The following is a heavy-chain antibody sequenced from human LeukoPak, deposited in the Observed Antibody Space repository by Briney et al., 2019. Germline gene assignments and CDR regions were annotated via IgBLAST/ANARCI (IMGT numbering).Heavy chain of an antibody. CDR1: GFTFSTYA. V-gene: IGHV3-23*01. CDR3: TRLLGPATGFGY. Sequence: GGSLRLSCAASGFTFSTYAMSWVRQAPGKGLEWVSAISGSDGSSTIYADSVKGRFTISRDNARNTLFLQMNSLRAEDSAVYYCTRLLGPATGFGYWGQGTLVTVSS. CDR2: ISGSDGSST. J-gene: IGHJ4*02. D-gene: IGHD3-16*01.